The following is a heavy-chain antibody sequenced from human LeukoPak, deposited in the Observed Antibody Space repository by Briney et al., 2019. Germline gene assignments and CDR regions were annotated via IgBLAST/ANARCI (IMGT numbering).Heavy chain of an antibody. CDR3: ARGDWQS. J-gene: IGHJ5*02. V-gene: IGHV3-53*01. D-gene: IGHD2-21*01. Sequence: PAGSLLLSSAASGFTVNSKYMTWVRPAPGKGLEWVSVIYRDGSTYYADSVKGRFTISRDNSKNTLYLQMSSLRADDTAVYYCARGDWQSWGQGTLVTVSS. CDR1: GFTVNSKY. CDR2: IYRDGST.